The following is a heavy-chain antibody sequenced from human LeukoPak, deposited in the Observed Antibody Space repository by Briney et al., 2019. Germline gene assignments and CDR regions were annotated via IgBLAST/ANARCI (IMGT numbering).Heavy chain of an antibody. V-gene: IGHV3-11*04. CDR1: GFTFSDYY. CDR2: ISSSGSTI. J-gene: IGHJ3*02. CDR3: ARAAPTVVMDDAFDI. D-gene: IGHD4-23*01. Sequence: PGGSLRLSCAASGFTFSDYYMSWIRQAPGKGLEWVSYISSSGSTIYYADSVKGRFTISMDNAKNSLYLQMNSLRAEDTAVYYCARAAPTVVMDDAFDIWGQGTMVTVSS.